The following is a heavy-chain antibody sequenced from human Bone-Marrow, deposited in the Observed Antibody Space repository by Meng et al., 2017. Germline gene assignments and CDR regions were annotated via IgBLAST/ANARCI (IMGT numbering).Heavy chain of an antibody. CDR3: ASWYGES. Sequence: QVQVQQSVPRPVEPSPTLSLPCAISGASVYGNRARWHWVRQSPSRGLEWLGHTYYRSQSQSHYGASVKSRISIYAVTSRNQFSLIWNSVTPEDTAVYYCASWYGESWGQGTLVTVSS. V-gene: IGHV6-1*02. CDR1: GASVYGNRAR. J-gene: IGHJ4*02. CDR2: TYYRSQSQS. D-gene: IGHD3-10*01.